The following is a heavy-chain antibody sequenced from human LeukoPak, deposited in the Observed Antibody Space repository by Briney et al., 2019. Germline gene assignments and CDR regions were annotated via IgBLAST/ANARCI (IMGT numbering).Heavy chain of an antibody. D-gene: IGHD6-25*01. V-gene: IGHV3-11*05. Sequence: GGSLRLSCSFSGLIATSNYMTWIRQAPGKGLEWVSYISSSSSYTNYADSVKGRFTISRDNDKNSVYLQMNSLRADDTAVYCCARDLSRLSVWGQGTLVTVSS. CDR2: ISSSSSYT. CDR3: ARDLSRLSV. J-gene: IGHJ4*02. CDR1: GLIATSNY.